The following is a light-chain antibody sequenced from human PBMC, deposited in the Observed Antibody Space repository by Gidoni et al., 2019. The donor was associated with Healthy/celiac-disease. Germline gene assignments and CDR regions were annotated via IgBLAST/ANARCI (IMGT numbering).Light chain of an antibody. CDR1: SSNIGSNT. CDR2: SNN. J-gene: IGLJ2*01. CDR3: AAWDDSLNGVV. Sequence: QSVLPQPPSASGTPGQRVTISCSGSSSNIGSNTVNWYQQLPGTAPKLLIYSNNQRPSGVPDRFSGSKSGTSASLASSGLQSEDEADYYWAAWDDSLNGVVFGGGTKLTVL. V-gene: IGLV1-44*01.